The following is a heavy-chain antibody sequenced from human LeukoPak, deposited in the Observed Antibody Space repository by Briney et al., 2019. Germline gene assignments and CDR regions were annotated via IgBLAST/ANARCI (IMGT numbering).Heavy chain of an antibody. Sequence: GESLRLSCAASGFTFKSYGMHWLRQAPGKGLEWVALIRSDGSDKYYADSVKGRFTISRDNSKNTLSLQMNSLRAEDTAVFYCARGLAYYYDSSAYFLDFWGQGTLVTVSS. CDR1: GFTFKSYG. CDR3: ARGLAYYYDSSAYFLDF. D-gene: IGHD3-22*01. J-gene: IGHJ4*02. V-gene: IGHV3-30*02. CDR2: IRSDGSDK.